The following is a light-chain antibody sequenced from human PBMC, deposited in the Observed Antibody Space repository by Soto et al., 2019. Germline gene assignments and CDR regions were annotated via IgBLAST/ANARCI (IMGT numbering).Light chain of an antibody. CDR1: TGAVTSGYD. CDR3: LLHYADGWV. V-gene: IGLV7-43*01. Sequence: QAVVTQEPSLTVSPGGTVTLTCASSTGAVTSGYDPNWFQQKPGQAPRALIYSTNNKYSWTPARFSGSLLGDKAALTLSGVQPEDEAEYYCLLHYADGWVFGGGTKVTVL. J-gene: IGLJ3*02. CDR2: STN.